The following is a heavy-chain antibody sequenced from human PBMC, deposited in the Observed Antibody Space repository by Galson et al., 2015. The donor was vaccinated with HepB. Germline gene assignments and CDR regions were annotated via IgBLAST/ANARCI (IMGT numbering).Heavy chain of an antibody. CDR1: GGTFSSYA. J-gene: IGHJ4*02. V-gene: IGHV1-69*06. Sequence: SVKVSCKASGGTFSSYAISWVRQAPGQGLEWMGRIIPIFGTANYAQKFQGRVTITADKSTSTAYMELSSLRSEDTAVYYCARPAASYYYDSSGYSHSLNFDYWGQGTLVTVSS. CDR2: IIPIFGTA. D-gene: IGHD3-22*01. CDR3: ARPAASYYYDSSGYSHSLNFDY.